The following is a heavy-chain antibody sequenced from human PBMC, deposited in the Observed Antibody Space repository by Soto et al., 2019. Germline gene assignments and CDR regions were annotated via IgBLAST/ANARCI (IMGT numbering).Heavy chain of an antibody. J-gene: IGHJ6*02. CDR3: AREDRDRETGLVPAAIDGMDV. Sequence: QVQLVQSGAEVKKPGSSVKVSCKASGGTFSRYSITWVRQAPGHGLEWIGRIIPIFGIASYAQKFQGRVTTPADESTSTAYVELSSLRSDDTAVYYCAREDRDRETGLVPAAIDGMDVWGQGTTGTVS. V-gene: IGHV1-69*08. CDR1: GGTFSRYS. CDR2: IIPIFGIA. D-gene: IGHD2-2*01.